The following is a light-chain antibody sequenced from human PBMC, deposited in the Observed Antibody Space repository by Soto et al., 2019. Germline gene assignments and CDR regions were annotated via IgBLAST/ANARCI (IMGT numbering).Light chain of an antibody. V-gene: IGKV2-30*01. CDR2: KVS. CDR3: MQGTHWPLT. Sequence: DVVMTQSPLSLPVTLGQPASISCRSSQSLVYSDGNTYLNWFQQRPGQSPRRLIYKVSNRDSGVPDRFSGGGSGTDFTLKISRVEAEDVGVYYCMQGTHWPLTFGQGTRVEI. CDR1: QSLVYSDGNTY. J-gene: IGKJ5*01.